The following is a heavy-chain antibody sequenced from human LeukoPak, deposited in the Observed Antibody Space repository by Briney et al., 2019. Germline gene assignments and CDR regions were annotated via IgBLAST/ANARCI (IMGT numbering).Heavy chain of an antibody. V-gene: IGHV4-34*01. CDR3: ARGGCHTGSFGY. CDR2: INHSGST. D-gene: IGHD2-2*01. Sequence: SETLSLTCAVYGGSFSGYYWSWSRQPPGKGLEWIGEINHSGSTNYNPSLKSRVTISVDTSKNQFSLKLSSVTAADTAVYYCARGGCHTGSFGYWGPGTLVTVSS. CDR1: GGSFSGYY. J-gene: IGHJ4*02.